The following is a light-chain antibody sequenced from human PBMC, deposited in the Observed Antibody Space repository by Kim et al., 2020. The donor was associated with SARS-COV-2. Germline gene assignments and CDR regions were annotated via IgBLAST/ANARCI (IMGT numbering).Light chain of an antibody. CDR2: GKN. CDR3: NSRESSGNHLV. J-gene: IGLJ2*01. CDR1: SLRSYY. Sequence: LGKEVRITRPRDSLRSYYSSWEQQKPGPGPVIGTYGKNKRPPGIPDRFSGSSSGNTAFLTHPGAQAEDEADYFWNSRESSGNHLVFGGGTKLTVL. V-gene: IGLV3-19*01.